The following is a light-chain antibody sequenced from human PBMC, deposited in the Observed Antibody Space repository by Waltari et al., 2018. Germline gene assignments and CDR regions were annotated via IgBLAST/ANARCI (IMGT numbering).Light chain of an antibody. CDR1: QDIGNS. V-gene: IGKV1-39*01. CDR2: RAS. J-gene: IGKJ1*01. Sequence: DIQMTQSPSSLSASVGHTVTITCQASQDIGNSLNWYHQKPGKAPKLLIYRASTLHSGIPSRFSGSGSGSDFLLTINSLQPEDFATYYCQQGDSYPRTFGQGTKVEIE. CDR3: QQGDSYPRT.